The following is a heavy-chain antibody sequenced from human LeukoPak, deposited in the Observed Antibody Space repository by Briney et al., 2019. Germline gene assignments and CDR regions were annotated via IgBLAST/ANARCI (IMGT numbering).Heavy chain of an antibody. J-gene: IGHJ4*02. V-gene: IGHV4-30-4*01. Sequence: PSQTLSLTCTVSGGSISSGEYYWSWIRQPPGKGLEWIGYIYYSGSTYYNPSLKSRVTISVDTSKNQFSLKLSSVTAADTAVYYCARDGSSWYYFDYWGQGTLVTVSS. CDR2: IYYSGST. CDR1: GGSISSGEYY. D-gene: IGHD6-13*01. CDR3: ARDGSSWYYFDY.